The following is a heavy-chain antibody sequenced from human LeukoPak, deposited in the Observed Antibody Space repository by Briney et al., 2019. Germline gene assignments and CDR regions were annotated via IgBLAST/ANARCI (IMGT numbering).Heavy chain of an antibody. CDR1: GGSISSGGYY. CDR2: IYYSGST. V-gene: IGHV4-31*03. Sequence: SQTLSLTCTVSGGSISSGGYYWSWIRQHPGKGLEWIGYIYYSGSTYYNPSLKSRVTISVDTSKNQFSLKLSSVTAADTAVYYCASRRWFRELYDYWGQGTLVTVSS. CDR3: ASRRWFRELYDY. D-gene: IGHD3-10*01. J-gene: IGHJ4*02.